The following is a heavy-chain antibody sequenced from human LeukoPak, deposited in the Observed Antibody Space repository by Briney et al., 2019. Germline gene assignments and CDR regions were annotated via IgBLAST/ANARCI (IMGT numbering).Heavy chain of an antibody. J-gene: IGHJ4*02. CDR2: ISYDGSNE. CDR1: GFTFSSYT. V-gene: IGHV3-30-3*01. Sequence: PGRSLRLSCAASGFTFSSYTMHWARQAPGKGLECVAVISYDGSNEYYADSVKGRFTISRDNSKNTLYLQMNSLRTEDTAVYYCGRDWFMDHWGQGTLVTVSS. CDR3: GRDWFMDH. D-gene: IGHD3-10*01.